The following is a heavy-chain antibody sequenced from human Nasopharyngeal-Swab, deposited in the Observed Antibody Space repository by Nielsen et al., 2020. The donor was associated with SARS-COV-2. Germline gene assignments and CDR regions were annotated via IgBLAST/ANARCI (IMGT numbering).Heavy chain of an antibody. Sequence: GASLKISCAASGFTFSNAWMNWVRQAPGKGLEWVGRVRSKTFGGTTDYAAAVKGRFTISRDDSKNTLYLQMNSLKTEDTAVYYCTIFPFAYCGGDCYADYWGQGTLVTVSS. D-gene: IGHD2-21*02. CDR1: GFTFSNAW. CDR3: TIFPFAYCGGDCYADY. CDR2: VRSKTFGGTT. V-gene: IGHV3-15*01. J-gene: IGHJ4*02.